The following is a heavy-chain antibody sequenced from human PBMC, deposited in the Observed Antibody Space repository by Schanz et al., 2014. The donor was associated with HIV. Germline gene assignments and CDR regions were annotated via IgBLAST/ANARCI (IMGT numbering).Heavy chain of an antibody. D-gene: IGHD4-17*01. Sequence: QVQLVQSGAEVQKPGASVKVSCKASGYSFTSYDINWVRQATGQGLEWMGWVNPKSGNTGYAQKFQGRVTMTRDTSTSTAYMELSSLRSEDTAVYYCARGRETVTTYFDFWGQGTLVTVSS. CDR1: GYSFTSYD. J-gene: IGHJ4*02. CDR2: VNPKSGNT. CDR3: ARGRETVTTYFDF. V-gene: IGHV1-8*02.